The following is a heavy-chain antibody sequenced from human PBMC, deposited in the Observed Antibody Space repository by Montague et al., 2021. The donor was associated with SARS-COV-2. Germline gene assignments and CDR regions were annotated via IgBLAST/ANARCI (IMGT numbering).Heavy chain of an antibody. CDR2: INHSGTT. CDR3: ARWDPQTLTLIGLRGKSASDY. V-gene: IGHV4-34*01. D-gene: IGHD4-23*01. Sequence: SETLSLTCAVSGGSFSGYYCTWIRHPHRTGLERIADINHSGTTNYNFNPSLRSRVTISVDTSKSQFSLKLSSVTAADTGVYYCARWDPQTLTLIGLRGKSASDYWGQGTLVTVSS. CDR1: GGSFSGYY. J-gene: IGHJ4*02.